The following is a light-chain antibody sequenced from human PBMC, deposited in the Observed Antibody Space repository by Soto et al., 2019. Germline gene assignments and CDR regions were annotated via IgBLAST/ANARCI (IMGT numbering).Light chain of an antibody. J-gene: IGKJ4*01. CDR2: DAS. V-gene: IGKV1D-13*01. CDR1: QGISSA. Sequence: AIQLTQYPSSLSASVGDRVTITCRASQGISSALAWYQQKPGKAPKLLIYDASSLESGVPSRFSGSGSGTDFTLTISSLQPEDFATYYCQQFNNPLTFGGGTKVDIK. CDR3: QQFNNPLT.